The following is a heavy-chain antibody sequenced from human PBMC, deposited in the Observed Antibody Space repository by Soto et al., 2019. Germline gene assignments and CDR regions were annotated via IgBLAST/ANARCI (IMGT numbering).Heavy chain of an antibody. J-gene: IGHJ4*02. Sequence: PGGSLRRSCAASVFTFSSYRVHWVRQAPGKGLEWVAVISYDGSNKYYADSVKGRFTISRDNSKNTLYLQMNSLRAEDTAVYYCAKDLRGYSYGPTYIDYWGQGTLVTVSS. CDR2: ISYDGSNK. D-gene: IGHD5-18*01. CDR1: VFTFSSYR. CDR3: AKDLRGYSYGPTYIDY. V-gene: IGHV3-30*18.